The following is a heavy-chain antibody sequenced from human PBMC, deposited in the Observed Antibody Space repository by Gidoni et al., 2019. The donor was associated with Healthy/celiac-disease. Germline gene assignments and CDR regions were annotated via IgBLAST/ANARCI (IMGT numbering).Heavy chain of an antibody. CDR1: GFTFSNAW. V-gene: IGHV3-15*01. J-gene: IGHJ4*02. CDR3: TTVHDSSGYYYDDY. Sequence: ELQLVESGGGLVTPGGSLRLSCAGSGFTFSNAWMSWVRQAPGKGLGWVGRIKSKTDGGTTDYAAPVKGRFTISRDDSKNTLYLQMNSLKTEDTAVYYCTTVHDSSGYYYDDYWGQGTLVTVSS. D-gene: IGHD3-22*01. CDR2: IKSKTDGGTT.